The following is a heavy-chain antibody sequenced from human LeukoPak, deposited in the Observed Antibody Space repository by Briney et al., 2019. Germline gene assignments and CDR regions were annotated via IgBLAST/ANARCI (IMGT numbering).Heavy chain of an antibody. J-gene: IGHJ4*02. CDR1: GGTFSSYA. D-gene: IGHD5-18*01. Sequence: SVKVSCKASGGTFSSYAISWVRQAPGQGLEWMGGTIPIFGTANYAQKFQGRVTITADESTSTAYMELSSLRSEDTAVYYCARVVGYSYGYIDYWGQGTLVTVSS. V-gene: IGHV1-69*13. CDR2: TIPIFGTA. CDR3: ARVVGYSYGYIDY.